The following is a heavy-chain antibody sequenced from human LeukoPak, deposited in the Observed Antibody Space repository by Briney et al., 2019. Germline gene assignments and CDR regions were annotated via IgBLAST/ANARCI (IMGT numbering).Heavy chain of an antibody. D-gene: IGHD1-26*01. CDR2: IYSGGNT. V-gene: IGHV3-53*01. CDR3: ARGGSVGSYYYFDY. CDR1: GFTVRTTY. Sequence: GGSLRLSCAASGFTVRTTYMTWVRQAPGKGLGWVSVIYSGGNTYYADSVKGRFTISRDNSKNTLFLQMNSLRAEDTAVYFCARGGSVGSYYYFDYWGQGTLVTVSS. J-gene: IGHJ4*02.